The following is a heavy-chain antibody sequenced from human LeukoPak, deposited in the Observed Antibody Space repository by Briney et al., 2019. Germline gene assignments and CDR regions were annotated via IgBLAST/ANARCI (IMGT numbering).Heavy chain of an antibody. CDR1: GGSISSYY. D-gene: IGHD5-18*01. CDR2: IYHSGST. Sequence: SETLSLTCTVSGGSISSYYWGWIRQPPGKGLEWIGSIYHSGSTYYNPSLKSRVTISVDTSKNQFSLKLSSVTAADTAVYYCARDRPRLRGYSYGYYYYMDVWGKGTTVTVSS. V-gene: IGHV4-39*07. CDR3: ARDRPRLRGYSYGYYYYMDV. J-gene: IGHJ6*03.